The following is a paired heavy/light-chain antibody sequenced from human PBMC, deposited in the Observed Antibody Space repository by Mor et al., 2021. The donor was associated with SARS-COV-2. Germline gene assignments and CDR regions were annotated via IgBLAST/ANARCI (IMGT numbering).Light chain of an antibody. CDR1: QSISSY. CDR3: QQSYSTPPT. V-gene: IGKV1-39*01. CDR2: AAS. Sequence: DIQMTQSPSSLSASVGDRVTITCRASQSISSYLNWYQQKPGKAPKLLIYAASSLQSGVPSRFSGSGSGTDFTLTISSLQPEDFATYYCQQSYSTPPTFGQGTRLEIK. J-gene: IGKJ5*01.
Heavy chain of an antibody. CDR2: ISSSSSYI. V-gene: IGHV3-21*01. J-gene: IGHJ4*02. D-gene: IGHD5-12*01. CDR1: GFTFSSYS. CDR3: ARDIEMATIVGFTRAVDY. Sequence: EVQLVESGGGLVKPGGSLRLSCAASGFTFSSYSMNWVRQAPGKGLEWVSSISSSSSYIYYADSVKGRFTISRDNAKNSLYLQMNSLRAEDTAVYYCARDIEMATIVGFTRAVDYWGQGTLVTVSS.